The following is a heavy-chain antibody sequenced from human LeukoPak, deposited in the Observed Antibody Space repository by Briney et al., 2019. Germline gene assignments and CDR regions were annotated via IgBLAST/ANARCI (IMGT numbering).Heavy chain of an antibody. J-gene: IGHJ4*02. CDR1: GFTFSSYW. CDR3: ARVSVSVGAAALFDY. V-gene: IGHV3-74*01. Sequence: PGGSLRLSCAASGFTFSSYWMHWVRQAPGKGLVWVSRINTDGSDTTYADSVKGRFTISRDNAKNTLYLQMNSLRAEDTAVYYCARVSVSVGAAALFDYWGQGTLVTVSS. CDR2: INTDGSDT. D-gene: IGHD1-26*01.